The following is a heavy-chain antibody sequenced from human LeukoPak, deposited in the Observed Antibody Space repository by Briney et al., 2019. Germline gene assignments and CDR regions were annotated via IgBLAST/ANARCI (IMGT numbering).Heavy chain of an antibody. J-gene: IGHJ4*02. CDR1: GFTFRSYS. V-gene: IGHV3-48*04. CDR2: IHSSSSTI. Sequence: GGSLRLSCAASGFTFRSYSMNWVRQAPGKGLEWVSYIHSSSSTIYYADSVKGRFTVSRDNAKNSLYLQMNSLRAEDTAVYYCARALYYDILTGYETHTYYFDYWGQGSLVTVSS. D-gene: IGHD3-9*01. CDR3: ARALYYDILTGYETHTYYFDY.